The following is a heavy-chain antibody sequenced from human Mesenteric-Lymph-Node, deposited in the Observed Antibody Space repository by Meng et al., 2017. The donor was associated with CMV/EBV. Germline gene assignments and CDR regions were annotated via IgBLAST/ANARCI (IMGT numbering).Heavy chain of an antibody. V-gene: IGHV4-31*03. Sequence: TVPGGSISSGGYYWSWIHQHPGKGLEWIGYIYYSGSTYYNPSLKSRVTISVDTSKNQFSLKLSSVTAADTAVYYCASGPSTWYYFDYWGQGTLVTVSS. J-gene: IGHJ4*02. CDR2: IYYSGST. CDR3: ASGPSTWYYFDY. D-gene: IGHD6-13*01. CDR1: GGSISSGGYY.